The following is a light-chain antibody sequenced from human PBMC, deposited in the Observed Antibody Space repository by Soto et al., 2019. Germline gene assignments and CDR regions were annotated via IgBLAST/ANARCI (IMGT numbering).Light chain of an antibody. V-gene: IGKV1-12*01. CDR2: RAT. CDR3: QQANDFPLT. Sequence: DIQMTQSPSFVSASVGDRVTITCRASQQINDWLAWYQQKPGRAPDLLISRATSLQSGVPSRFSGSGSGTDFTLTISSLQPEDFATYYCQQANDFPLTFGGGTRIEIK. J-gene: IGKJ4*01. CDR1: QQINDW.